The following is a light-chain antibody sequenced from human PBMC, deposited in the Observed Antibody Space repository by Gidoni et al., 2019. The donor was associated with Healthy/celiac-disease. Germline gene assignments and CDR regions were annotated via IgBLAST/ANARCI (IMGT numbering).Light chain of an antibody. CDR1: QSVSSN. Sequence: ILMSQSPATLSVSPGERATLSCRASQSVSSNLAWYQQKPGQAPRLLIYGASTRATGIPARFSGSGSGTEFSLTISSLQSEDFAVYSCQQYNNWPRAFGQGTKVEIK. CDR2: GAS. J-gene: IGKJ1*01. CDR3: QQYNNWPRA. V-gene: IGKV3-15*01.